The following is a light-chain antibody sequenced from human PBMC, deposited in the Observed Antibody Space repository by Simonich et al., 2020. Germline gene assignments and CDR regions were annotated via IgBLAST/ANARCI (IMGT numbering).Light chain of an antibody. Sequence: QSALTQPASVSGSPGQSITISCTGTSSDVGGYNYVSWYPQHPGKAPKLMIYDVSKRPSGVANRFLGSKSGNTASLTISGLQAEDEADYYCSSYTSSSTWVFGGGTKLTVL. CDR2: DVS. CDR3: SSYTSSSTWV. V-gene: IGLV2-14*01. J-gene: IGLJ3*02. CDR1: SSDVGGYNY.